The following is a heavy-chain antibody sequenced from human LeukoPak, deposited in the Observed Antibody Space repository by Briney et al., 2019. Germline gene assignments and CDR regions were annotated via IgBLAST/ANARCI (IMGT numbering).Heavy chain of an antibody. J-gene: IGHJ4*02. CDR3: ARRLDFDY. CDR2: IYPGDSDT. Sequence: GESLKISCQGSGYNFTDYWIGWVRPMPGEGLEWMGIIYPGDSDTRYNPSFQGKVTISVDKSISTAYLQWRSLKASDTAIYYCARRLDFDYWGRGSLVTVSS. CDR1: GYNFTDYW. D-gene: IGHD4-17*01. V-gene: IGHV5-51*01.